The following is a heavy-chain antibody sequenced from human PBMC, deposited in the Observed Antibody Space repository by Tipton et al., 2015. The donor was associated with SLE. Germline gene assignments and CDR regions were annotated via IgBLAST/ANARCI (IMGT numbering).Heavy chain of an antibody. CDR2: IYYSGST. D-gene: IGHD6-13*01. CDR3: AASRLAAAGTLHY. CDR1: GGSISSYY. J-gene: IGHJ4*02. Sequence: TLSLTCTVSGGSISSYYWSWIRQPPGKGLEWIGYIYYSGSTNYNPSLKSRVTISVDTSKNQFSLKLSSVTAADTAIYYCAASRLAAAGTLHYWGQGTLVTVSS. V-gene: IGHV4-59*01.